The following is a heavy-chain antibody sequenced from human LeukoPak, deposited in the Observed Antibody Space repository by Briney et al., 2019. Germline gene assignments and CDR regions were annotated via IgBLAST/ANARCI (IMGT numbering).Heavy chain of an antibody. CDR1: GFTVSSNY. CDR2: IYSVGST. Sequence: PAGSLRFSCAASGFTVSSNYMSWVRQAPGKGLEWVSLIYSVGSTKYADSVKGRFTISRDNSKNTLYLQMNSLRAEDTAVYYCASGRYYFDYWGQGTLVTVSS. J-gene: IGHJ4*02. V-gene: IGHV3-53*01. CDR3: ASGRYYFDY.